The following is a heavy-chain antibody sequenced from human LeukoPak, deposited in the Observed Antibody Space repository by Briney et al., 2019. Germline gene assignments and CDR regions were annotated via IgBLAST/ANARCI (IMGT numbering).Heavy chain of an antibody. D-gene: IGHD3-10*01. CDR1: GYTFTSYD. J-gene: IGHJ4*02. Sequence: ASVKVSCKASGYTFTSYDINWVRQATGQGLEWMGWMNPNSGNTGYAQKFQGRATMTRNTSISTAYMELSSLRSEDTAVYYCARGRFLAYYGSGSHDYWGQGTLVTVSS. CDR2: MNPNSGNT. CDR3: ARGRFLAYYGSGSHDY. V-gene: IGHV1-8*01.